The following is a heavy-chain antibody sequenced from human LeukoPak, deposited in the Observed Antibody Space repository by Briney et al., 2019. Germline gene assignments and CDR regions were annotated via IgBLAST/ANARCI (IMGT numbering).Heavy chain of an antibody. CDR3: ARDPTRGYNYGYLDY. CDR1: GFTFHSYS. D-gene: IGHD5-18*01. CDR2: ISEDGSRR. J-gene: IGHJ4*02. V-gene: IGHV3-30*04. Sequence: GGSLRLSCRTSGFTFHSYSYHWVRQAPGKGLEWLAVISEDGSRRHFAGSVEGRFNISRDTVDDTLFLHLNSLRVEDTAVYYCARDPTRGYNYGYLDYWGQGALVAVSS.